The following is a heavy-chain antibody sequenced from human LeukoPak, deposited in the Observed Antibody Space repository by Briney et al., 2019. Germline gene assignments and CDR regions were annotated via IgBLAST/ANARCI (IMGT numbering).Heavy chain of an antibody. J-gene: IGHJ4*02. D-gene: IGHD6-19*01. CDR1: GFTFRSYW. CDR2: ISGSGDST. CDR3: ARRSGIAVAGAFDY. V-gene: IGHV3-23*01. Sequence: GGSLRLSCAASGFTFRSYWMTWVRQAPGKGLEWVSGISGSGDSTYYADSVKGRFTISRDNSKNTLDLQMNSLRAEDTAVYYCARRSGIAVAGAFDYGGQGTLVTVSS.